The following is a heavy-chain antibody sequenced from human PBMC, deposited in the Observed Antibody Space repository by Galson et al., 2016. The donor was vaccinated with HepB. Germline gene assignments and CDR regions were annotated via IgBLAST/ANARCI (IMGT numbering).Heavy chain of an antibody. CDR2: IKSKTDGGTT. CDR1: GFTFNNAW. D-gene: IGHD2-2*01. J-gene: IGHJ4*02. V-gene: IGHV3-15*01. CDR3: TTVGWAGGEPAGTY. Sequence: SLRLSCAASGFTFNNAWMSWVRQAPGTGLEWVGRIKSKTDGGTTDYAAPVRGRYTISRDDSKDTLFLQMNSLENEGTAVYYCTTVGWAGGEPAGTYCGQGTLFTVSS.